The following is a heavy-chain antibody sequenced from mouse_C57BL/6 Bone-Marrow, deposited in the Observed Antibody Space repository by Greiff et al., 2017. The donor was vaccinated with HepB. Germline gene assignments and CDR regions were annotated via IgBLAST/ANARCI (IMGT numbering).Heavy chain of an antibody. V-gene: IGHV7-3*01. CDR3: ARYAYGSLDY. Sequence: EVHLVESGGGLVQPGGSLSLSCAASGFTFTDYYMSWVRQPPGKALEWLGFIRNKANGYTTEYSASVKGRFTISRDNSQSILYLQMDALGAEDSATYYCARYAYGSLDYWGQGTTLTVSS. J-gene: IGHJ2*01. CDR1: GFTFTDYY. D-gene: IGHD1-1*01. CDR2: IRNKANGYTT.